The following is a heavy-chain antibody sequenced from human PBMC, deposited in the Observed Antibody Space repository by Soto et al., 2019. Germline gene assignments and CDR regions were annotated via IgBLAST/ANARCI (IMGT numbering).Heavy chain of an antibody. V-gene: IGHV3-49*04. CDR1: GFTFGDYA. CDR3: TSQFTCSSWEFDY. Sequence: PGRSLRRSCTASGFTFGDYAMSWVRQAPGKGLEWVGFIRSKAYGGTTEYAASVKGRFTISRDDSKSIAYLQMNSLKTEDTAVYYCTSQFTCSSWEFDYWGQGTLVNVSS. J-gene: IGHJ4*02. D-gene: IGHD6-6*01. CDR2: IRSKAYGGTT.